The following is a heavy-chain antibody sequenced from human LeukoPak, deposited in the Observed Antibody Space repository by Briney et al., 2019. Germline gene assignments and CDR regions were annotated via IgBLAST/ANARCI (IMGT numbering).Heavy chain of an antibody. D-gene: IGHD3-16*01. V-gene: IGHV4-34*01. CDR1: GGSFSGYY. CDR2: INHSGST. Sequence: SETLSLTCAVYGGSFSGYYWSWIRQPPGKGLEWIGEINHSGSTNYNPSLKSRVTISVDTSKNQFSLKLSSVTAADTAVYYCARDAGEGYLDYWGQGTLVTVSS. CDR3: ARDAGEGYLDY. J-gene: IGHJ4*02.